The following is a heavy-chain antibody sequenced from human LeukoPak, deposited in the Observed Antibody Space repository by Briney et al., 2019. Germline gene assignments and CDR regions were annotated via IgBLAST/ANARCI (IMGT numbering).Heavy chain of an antibody. CDR1: GFTFSSYA. V-gene: IGHV3-23*01. J-gene: IGHJ4*02. CDR2: ISGSGGST. Sequence: GGSLRLSCAASGFTFSSYAMSWVRQAPGKGLEWVSAISGSGGSTYYADSVKGRFTISRDNSKNTLYLQMNSLRAEDTAVYYCAKGPRAGIFGVVTRGYFDYWGQGTLVTVSS. D-gene: IGHD3-3*01. CDR3: AKGPRAGIFGVVTRGYFDY.